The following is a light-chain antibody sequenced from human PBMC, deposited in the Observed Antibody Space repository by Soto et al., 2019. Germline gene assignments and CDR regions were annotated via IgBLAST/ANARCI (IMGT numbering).Light chain of an antibody. CDR1: ETISYY. Sequence: DIQMTQSPSFLAASVGDRVTITCRASETISYYLNWYQQKPGSAPNLLIYAGSTLHSGVPSRFSGSGSGTGFTLTISSLQPEDFATYYCQQSYDIPRTFGQGTTVDI. CDR2: AGS. J-gene: IGKJ1*01. CDR3: QQSYDIPRT. V-gene: IGKV1-39*01.